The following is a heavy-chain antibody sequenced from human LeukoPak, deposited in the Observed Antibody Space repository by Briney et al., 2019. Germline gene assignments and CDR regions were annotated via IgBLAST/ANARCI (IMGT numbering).Heavy chain of an antibody. J-gene: IGHJ4*02. V-gene: IGHV3-74*01. CDR2: INSDGSWT. CDR1: GNYW. CDR3: VSFYETN. D-gene: IGHD2-2*01. Sequence: GGSLRLSCAASGNYWMHWVRQAPGKGLVWVSHINSDGSWTGYADSVKGRFTISKDNAKNTVYLQMNNLRAEDTAVYYCVSFYETNWGRGTLVAVSS.